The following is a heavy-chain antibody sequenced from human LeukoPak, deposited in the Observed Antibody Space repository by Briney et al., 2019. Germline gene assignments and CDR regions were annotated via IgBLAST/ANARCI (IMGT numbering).Heavy chain of an antibody. D-gene: IGHD6-13*01. CDR2: IYYSGTT. CDR1: GGSISPYY. J-gene: IGHJ4*02. V-gene: IGHV4-59*08. CDR3: ARHAQKYDSSFDC. Sequence: SETLSLTCTVSGGSISPYYWSWIRQPPGKGLEWIGYIYYSGTTSYNPSLKSRVTISVDTSKNQFSLKLSSVTAADTAVYYCARHAQKYDSSFDCWGQGTLVTVSS.